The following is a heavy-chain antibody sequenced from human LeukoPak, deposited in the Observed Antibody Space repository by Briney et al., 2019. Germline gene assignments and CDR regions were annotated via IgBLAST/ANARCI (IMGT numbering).Heavy chain of an antibody. Sequence: SQTLSLTCAISGDSVSSNSAAWNWIRQSPSRGLEWLGRTYYRSKWYNDYAVSVKSRITINPDTSKNQFSLQLDSVTPEGTAVYYCARSPLPAAMVGLYYYYGMDVWGQGTTVTVSS. J-gene: IGHJ6*02. CDR3: ARSPLPAAMVGLYYYYGMDV. D-gene: IGHD2-2*01. CDR2: TYYRSKWYN. CDR1: GDSVSSNSAA. V-gene: IGHV6-1*01.